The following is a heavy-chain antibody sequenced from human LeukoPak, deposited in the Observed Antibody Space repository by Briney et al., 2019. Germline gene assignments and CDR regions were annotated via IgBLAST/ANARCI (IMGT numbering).Heavy chain of an antibody. Sequence: PGGCLRLSCAASGVTVRSNYMSWVRQAPGKGLECVSVIYSGGSTYYEDSVKGRFTNSRDNSKNTLYLQMNSLRAEDTAVYYCARLFKVVPAAIHTWGQGTLVTVSS. CDR1: GVTVRSNY. J-gene: IGHJ5*02. D-gene: IGHD2-2*01. CDR2: IYSGGST. CDR3: ARLFKVVPAAIHT. V-gene: IGHV3-53*01.